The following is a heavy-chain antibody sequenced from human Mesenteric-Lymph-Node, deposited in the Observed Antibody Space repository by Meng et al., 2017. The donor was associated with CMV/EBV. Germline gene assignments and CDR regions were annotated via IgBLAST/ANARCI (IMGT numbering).Heavy chain of an antibody. V-gene: IGHV2-5*02. J-gene: IGHJ5*02. CDR2: IYWDDDK. CDR1: LSTSGVG. CDR3: AHELGYCSSTSCYSWFDP. D-gene: IGHD2-2*01. Sequence: LSTSGVGVGWIRQPPGKALEWLALIYWDDDKRYSPSLKSRLTITKDTSKNQVVLTMTNMDPVDTATYYCAHELGYCSSTSCYSWFDPWGQGTLVTVSS.